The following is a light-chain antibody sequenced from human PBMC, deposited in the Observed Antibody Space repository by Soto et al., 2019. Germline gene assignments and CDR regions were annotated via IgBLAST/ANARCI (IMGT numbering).Light chain of an antibody. CDR2: GAS. J-gene: IGKJ1*01. V-gene: IGKV3-20*01. CDR1: QSVSSSY. CDR3: QHFGTSSWT. Sequence: EIVLTQSPGTLSLSPGERATLSCRTSQSVSSSYLAWYQQKPGQAPRLLMYGASNRATGIPDRFSGSGSGTDFTLTISRLEPEDFAVYYCQHFGTSSWTFGQGTKVEIK.